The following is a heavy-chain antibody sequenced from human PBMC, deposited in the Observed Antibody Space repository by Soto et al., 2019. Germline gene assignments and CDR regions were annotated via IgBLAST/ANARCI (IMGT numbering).Heavy chain of an antibody. V-gene: IGHV2-5*02. CDR2: MFWDDDK. CDR1: GFSLSTRGVG. CDR3: AHRSRGYAYYFDQ. Sequence: QITLKESGPTLVKPTQTLTLTCSFSGFSLSTRGVGVGWIRQPPGKALEWLALMFWDDDKWYSPSLRSRLTXTXDXXKHQVVLTMTNIDPLDTATYYCAHRSRGYAYYFDQWGQGTLVTVSS. J-gene: IGHJ4*02. D-gene: IGHD5-12*01.